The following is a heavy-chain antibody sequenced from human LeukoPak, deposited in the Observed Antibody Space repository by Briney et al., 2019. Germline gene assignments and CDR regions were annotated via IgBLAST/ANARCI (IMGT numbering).Heavy chain of an antibody. D-gene: IGHD5-12*01. CDR3: ARVPRRGYSGYAWVDY. Sequence: PGGSLRLSRAASGFTFSSYSMNWVRQAPGKGLEWVSSISSSSSYIYYADSVKGRFTISRDNAKNSLYLQMNSLRAEDTAVYYCARVPRRGYSGYAWVDYWGQGTLVTVSS. CDR2: ISSSSSYI. J-gene: IGHJ4*02. V-gene: IGHV3-21*01. CDR1: GFTFSSYS.